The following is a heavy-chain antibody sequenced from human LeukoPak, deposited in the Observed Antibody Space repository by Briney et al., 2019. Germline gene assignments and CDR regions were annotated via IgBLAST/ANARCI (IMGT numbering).Heavy chain of an antibody. V-gene: IGHV4-39*01. D-gene: IGHD2-21*02. CDR1: GGSISSGSYY. CDR3: ARAGLLGDYYYYMDV. CDR2: IYYSGST. Sequence: SETLSLTCTVSGGSISSGSYYWGWIRQPPGKGLEWIGSIYYSGSTYYNPSLKSRVTISVDTSKNQFSLKLSSVTAADTAVYYCARAGLLGDYYYYMDVWGKGTTVTVSS. J-gene: IGHJ6*03.